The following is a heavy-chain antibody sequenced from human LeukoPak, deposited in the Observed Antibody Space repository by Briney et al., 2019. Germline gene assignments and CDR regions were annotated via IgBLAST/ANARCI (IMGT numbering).Heavy chain of an antibody. CDR1: GGSISSGGYS. D-gene: IGHD3-22*01. CDR2: IYHSGST. V-gene: IGHV4-30-2*01. CDR3: ARGRDYYDRSGYYSAPFDY. J-gene: IGHJ4*02. Sequence: PSETLSLTCAVSGGSISSGGYSWSWIRQPPGKGLEWIGYIYHSGSTYYNPSLKSRVTISVDRSKNQFSLKLGSVTAADTAVYYCARGRDYYDRSGYYSAPFDYWGQGTLVTVSS.